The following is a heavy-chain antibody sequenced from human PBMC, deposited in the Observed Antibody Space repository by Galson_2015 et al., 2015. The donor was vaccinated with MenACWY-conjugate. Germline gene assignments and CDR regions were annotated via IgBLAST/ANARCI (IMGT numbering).Heavy chain of an antibody. D-gene: IGHD2-15*01. CDR1: GFTFGDYA. J-gene: IGHJ2*01. Sequence: SPRLSCAASGFTFGDYAMSWFRQAPGKGLEWVGFIRSKAYGGTTEYAASVKGRFTISRDDSKSIAYLQMNSLKTEDTAVYYCSSRVYCSGGSCYDSYFDLWGRGTLVTVSS. CDR3: SSRVYCSGGSCYDSYFDL. V-gene: IGHV3-49*03. CDR2: IRSKAYGGTT.